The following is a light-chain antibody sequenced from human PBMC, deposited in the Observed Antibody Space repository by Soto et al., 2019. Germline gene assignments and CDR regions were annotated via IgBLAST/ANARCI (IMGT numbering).Light chain of an antibody. CDR1: SGHGSYA. J-gene: IGLJ3*02. Sequence: QPVLTQSPSASASQGASVRLTCTLSSGHGSYAIAWHQQQPEKGPRYLMTINSDGSHNKGDGIPDRFSGSSSGAERYLAISSLQSEDEADYYCQTWGTGLRVFGGGTKVTVL. CDR3: QTWGTGLRV. CDR2: INSDGSH. V-gene: IGLV4-69*01.